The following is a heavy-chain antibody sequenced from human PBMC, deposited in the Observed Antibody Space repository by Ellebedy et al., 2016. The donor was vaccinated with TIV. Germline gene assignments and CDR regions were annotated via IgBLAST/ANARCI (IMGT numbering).Heavy chain of an antibody. CDR3: AREDSTGWFWDY. D-gene: IGHD6-13*01. J-gene: IGHJ4*02. CDR1: GGTFSNFA. Sequence: ASVKVSXXASGGTFSNFAISWVRQAPGQGLEWMGWISTYNGKTESAQKLQGRVTMTTSTSRSTAYMELRSLRSDDTAVYYCAREDSTGWFWDYWGQGTLVTVSS. CDR2: ISTYNGKT. V-gene: IGHV1-18*01.